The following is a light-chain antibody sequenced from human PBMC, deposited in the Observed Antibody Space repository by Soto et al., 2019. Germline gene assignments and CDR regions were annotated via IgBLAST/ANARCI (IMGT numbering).Light chain of an antibody. CDR3: SSYTSSGTYV. J-gene: IGLJ1*01. CDR1: SSDVGVYNY. CDR2: EVS. V-gene: IGLV2-14*01. Sequence: QSALTQPASVSGSPGQSITISCTGTSSDVGVYNYVSWYQQHPGKAPKLMIYEVSDRPSGVSNRFSGSKSGNTASLTISGLQAEDEADYCCSSYTSSGTYVFGTGTKLTVL.